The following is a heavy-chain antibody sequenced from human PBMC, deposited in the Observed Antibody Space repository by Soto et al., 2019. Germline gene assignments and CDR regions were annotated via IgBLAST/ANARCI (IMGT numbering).Heavy chain of an antibody. CDR2: IIPIFGTA. CDR3: ARSCSTSSCHIYYYAMDV. D-gene: IGHD2-2*01. V-gene: IGHV1-69*06. Sequence: QVQLVQSGAEVKKPGSSVNVSCKASGDTFSTSAISWVRQAPGQGLQWMAGIIPIFGTANYAQKFQGRVTVTADRSTITAYLEVSNLRSEDTAMYYCARSCSTSSCHIYYYAMDVWGQGTAVTVSS. CDR1: GDTFSTSA. J-gene: IGHJ6*02.